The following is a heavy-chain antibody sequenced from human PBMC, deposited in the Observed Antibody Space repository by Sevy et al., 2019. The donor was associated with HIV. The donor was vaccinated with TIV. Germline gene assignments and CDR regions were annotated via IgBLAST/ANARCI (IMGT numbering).Heavy chain of an antibody. CDR2: IKSKTDDGTT. D-gene: IGHD6-13*01. V-gene: IGHV3-15*07. CDR3: TTGEDVYSSSWHPHYSYGMDV. CDR1: GFTFSNTW. Sequence: GGSLRLSCVASGFTFSNTWMNWVRQAPGKGLEWVGRIKSKTDDGTTDYAAPVKGRFTISRDVSKNTLFLQMNSLKTEDTAVYYCTTGEDVYSSSWHPHYSYGMDVWGQGTTVTVSS. J-gene: IGHJ6*02.